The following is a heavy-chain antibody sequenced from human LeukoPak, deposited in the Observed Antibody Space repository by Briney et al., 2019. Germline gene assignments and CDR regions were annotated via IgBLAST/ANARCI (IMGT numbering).Heavy chain of an antibody. D-gene: IGHD3-9*01. CDR1: GGSFSGYY. CDR2: INHSGST. Sequence: PSETLSLTCAVYGGSFSGYYWSWIRQPPGKGLEWIGEINHSGSTNYNPSLKSRVTISVDTSKNQFSLKLSSVTAADTAVYYCARGLRTYYDILTGYFRRGGDAFDIWGQGTMVTVSS. V-gene: IGHV4-34*01. J-gene: IGHJ3*02. CDR3: ARGLRTYYDILTGYFRRGGDAFDI.